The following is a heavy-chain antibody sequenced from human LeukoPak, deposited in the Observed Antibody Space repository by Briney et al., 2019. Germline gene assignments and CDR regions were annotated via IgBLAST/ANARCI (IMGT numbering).Heavy chain of an antibody. Sequence: SETLSLTCAVSGGSISSSNWWSWVRQPPGKGLEWIGEIYHSGSTNYNPSLKSRVTISVDTSKNQFSLKLSSVTAADTAVYYCARVRPGIQLWLQYYYYYMDVWGKGTTVTVSS. D-gene: IGHD5-18*01. CDR1: GGSISSSNW. CDR2: IYHSGST. J-gene: IGHJ6*03. CDR3: ARVRPGIQLWLQYYYYYMDV. V-gene: IGHV4-4*02.